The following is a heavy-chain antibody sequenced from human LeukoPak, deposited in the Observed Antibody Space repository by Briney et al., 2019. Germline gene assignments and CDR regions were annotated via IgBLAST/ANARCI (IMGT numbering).Heavy chain of an antibody. CDR3: AKSHRITMIVVVITGPLDY. V-gene: IGHV3-23*01. D-gene: IGHD3-22*01. J-gene: IGHJ4*02. Sequence: GGSLRLSCAASGFTFSSYAMSWVRQAPGKGLEWVSAISGSGGSTYYADSVKGRFTISRDNSKNTLYLQMNSLRAEDTAVYYCAKSHRITMIVVVITGPLDYWGQGTLVTVSS. CDR2: ISGSGGST. CDR1: GFTFSSYA.